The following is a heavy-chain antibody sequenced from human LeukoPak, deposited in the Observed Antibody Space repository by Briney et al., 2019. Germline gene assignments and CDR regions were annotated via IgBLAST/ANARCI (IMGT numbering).Heavy chain of an antibody. V-gene: IGHV3-11*01. J-gene: IGHJ2*01. CDR2: ISSSGSTI. CDR1: GFTFSDYY. D-gene: IGHD3-22*01. Sequence: PGGSLRLSCAASGFTFSDYYMSWIRQAPGKGLEWVSYISSSGSTIYYADSVKGRFTISRDNAKNSLYLQMNSLRAEDTAVYYCARDESYYYDSSGYMWGGGLFDLWGRGTLVTVSS. CDR3: ARDESYYYDSSGYMWGGGLFDL.